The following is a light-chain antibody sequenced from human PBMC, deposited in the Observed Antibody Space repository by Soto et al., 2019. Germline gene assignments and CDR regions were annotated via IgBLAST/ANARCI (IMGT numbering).Light chain of an antibody. CDR1: QSVSSN. Sequence: EIVMTQSPATLSVSAGERVTLSCRASQSVSSNLAWYQQKPGQAPGLLIYGASTRATGIPARFSGSGSGTDFARTISSLQSEDFAVYYCLQYTNGPPLTFGGGTKVEIK. V-gene: IGKV3D-15*01. CDR2: GAS. CDR3: LQYTNGPPLT. J-gene: IGKJ4*02.